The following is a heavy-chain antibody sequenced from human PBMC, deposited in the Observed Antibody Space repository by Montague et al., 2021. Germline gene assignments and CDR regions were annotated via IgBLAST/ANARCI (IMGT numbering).Heavy chain of an antibody. CDR1: GASISDYY. D-gene: IGHD3-3*01. Sequence: SETLSLTCSVSGASISDYYWCWIRQPQGKGQERMGIIYYSSRTNYNPSLKSRVTISVDTSKNQFSLKLSSVTAADTAFYYCAVTNPYYYYGMDVWGQGTTVTVSS. V-gene: IGHV4-59*01. J-gene: IGHJ6*02. CDR3: AVTNPYYYYGMDV. CDR2: IYYSSRT.